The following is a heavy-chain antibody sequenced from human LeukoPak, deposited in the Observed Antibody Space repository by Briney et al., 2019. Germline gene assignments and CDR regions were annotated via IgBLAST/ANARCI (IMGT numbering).Heavy chain of an antibody. J-gene: IGHJ4*02. CDR1: GYSMSSGYY. CDR2: IYHSGSS. Sequence: SETLSLXCAVSGYSMSSGYYWGWIRQPPGKGLEWIGSIYHSGSSYYNPSLKSRVTISVDTSKNQFSLKLSSVTAADTAVYYCARQACSGGSCIDYWGQGTLVTVSS. V-gene: IGHV4-38-2*01. D-gene: IGHD2-15*01. CDR3: ARQACSGGSCIDY.